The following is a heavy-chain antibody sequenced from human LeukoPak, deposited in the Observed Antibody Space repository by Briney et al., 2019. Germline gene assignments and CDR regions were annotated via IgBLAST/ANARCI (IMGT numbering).Heavy chain of an antibody. J-gene: IGHJ5*02. Sequence: GESLKISCKGSGYSFTSYWISWVRQMPGKGLEWMGRIDPSDSYTNYSPSFQGHVTISADKSIRSAYLQWSSLKASDTAMYYCARHDGRDLGYLDPWGQGTLVTVSS. D-gene: IGHD3-16*02. V-gene: IGHV5-10-1*01. CDR2: IDPSDSYT. CDR1: GYSFTSYW. CDR3: ARHDGRDLGYLDP.